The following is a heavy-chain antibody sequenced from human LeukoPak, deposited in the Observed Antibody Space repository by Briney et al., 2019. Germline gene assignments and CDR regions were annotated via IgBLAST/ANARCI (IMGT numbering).Heavy chain of an antibody. Sequence: GASVKVSCKASGYTFTGCYMHWVRQAPGQGLEWMGWINPNSGGTNYAQKFQGRVTMTRDTSISTAYMELSRLRSDDTAVYYCARVIAAGGAYWYFDLWGRGTLVTVSS. D-gene: IGHD6-13*01. J-gene: IGHJ2*01. CDR2: INPNSGGT. CDR3: ARVIAAGGAYWYFDL. V-gene: IGHV1-2*02. CDR1: GYTFTGCY.